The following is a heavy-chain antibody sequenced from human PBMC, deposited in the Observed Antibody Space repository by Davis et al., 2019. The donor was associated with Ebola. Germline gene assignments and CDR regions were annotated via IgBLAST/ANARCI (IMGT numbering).Heavy chain of an antibody. CDR1: GGTFSSYA. V-gene: IGHV1-69*13. CDR3: ARDRCSSTSCYTPPEYNWFDP. Sequence: SVKVSCKASGGTFSSYAISWVRQAPGQGLEWMGGIIPIFGTANYAQKFQGRVTITADESTSTAYMELSSLRSEDTAVYYCARDRCSSTSCYTPPEYNWFDPWGQGTLVTVSS. D-gene: IGHD2-2*02. CDR2: IIPIFGTA. J-gene: IGHJ5*02.